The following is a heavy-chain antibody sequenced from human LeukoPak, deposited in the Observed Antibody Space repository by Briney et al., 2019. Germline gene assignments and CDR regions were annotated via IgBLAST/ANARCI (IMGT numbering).Heavy chain of an antibody. CDR3: TKPIDYDFWSGYYY. CDR1: GFPFHDHD. V-gene: IGHV3-30*18. Sequence: PGESLRLSCAASGFPFHDHDMYWVRQTPGKGLEWVALISHGGGKEHYAESVKGRFTISRDNSKNTLYLQMNSLRAEDTAVYYCTKPIDYDFWSGYYYWGQGTLVTVSS. J-gene: IGHJ4*02. D-gene: IGHD3-3*01. CDR2: ISHGGGKE.